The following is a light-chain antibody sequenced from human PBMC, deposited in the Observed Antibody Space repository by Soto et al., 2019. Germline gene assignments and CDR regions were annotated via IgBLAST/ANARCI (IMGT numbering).Light chain of an antibody. CDR2: NNN. CDR1: SGSIASNY. J-gene: IGLJ1*01. V-gene: IGLV6-57*04. Sequence: NFMLTQPHSVSESPGKTVTISCTRSSGSIASNYVQWYQQRPGSAPTTMIYNNNQRPSAVPDRFSGSIDSSSNSASLTISGLKTEDEADYYCQSYDSGNRGVFGTGTKLTVL. CDR3: QSYDSGNRGV.